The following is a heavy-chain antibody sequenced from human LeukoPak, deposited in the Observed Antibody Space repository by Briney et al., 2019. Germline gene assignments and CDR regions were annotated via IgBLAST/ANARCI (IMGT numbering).Heavy chain of an antibody. J-gene: IGHJ4*02. D-gene: IGHD3-10*01. V-gene: IGHV3-66*01. Sequence: GGSLRLSCAASGFTVSSNYMSWVRQAPGKGLEWVSVIYSGGTTYSADYLKGRFTISRDNSKNTLYLQMNSLRAEDTAVYYCARDPLRGVIIGVDWGQGILVTVSS. CDR3: ARDPLRGVIIGVD. CDR1: GFTVSSNY. CDR2: IYSGGTT.